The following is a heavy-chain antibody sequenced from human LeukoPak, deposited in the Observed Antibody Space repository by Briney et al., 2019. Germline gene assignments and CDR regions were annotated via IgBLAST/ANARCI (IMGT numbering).Heavy chain of an antibody. D-gene: IGHD5-24*01. CDR1: GFTLSLAW. CDR2: IKYDGSYT. J-gene: IGHJ4*02. Sequence: GESLRLSCATSGFTLSLAWMHWVRQAPGKGLEWVSRIKYDGSYTNYADSVKGRFTISRDNARNTLSLHMISLRAEDTAVYFCVRDGDAYNFDFWGQGVLVTVSS. CDR3: VRDGDAYNFDF. V-gene: IGHV3-74*01.